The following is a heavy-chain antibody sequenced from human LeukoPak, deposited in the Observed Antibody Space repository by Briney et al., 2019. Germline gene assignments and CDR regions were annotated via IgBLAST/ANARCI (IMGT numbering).Heavy chain of an antibody. Sequence: PGRSLTLSCAVSGFTFSSNGMHWVRQAPGTGLEWVAVIWYDGSNNYYADSVTGRVTLPRHNSKNTLYLQMNSLKAQDTAVYYCAATTVTHDAFYYYYGMYVW. CDR2: IWYDGSNN. J-gene: IGHJ6*01. V-gene: IGHV3-33*01. CDR1: GFTFSSNG. D-gene: IGHD4-11*01. CDR3: AATTVTHDAFYYYYGMYV.